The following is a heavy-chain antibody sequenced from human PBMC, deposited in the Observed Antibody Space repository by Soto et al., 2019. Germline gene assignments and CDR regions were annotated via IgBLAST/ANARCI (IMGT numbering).Heavy chain of an antibody. CDR2: ISSSSSYI. CDR3: AREIMITFGGVPWFDP. D-gene: IGHD3-16*01. J-gene: IGHJ5*02. CDR1: GFTFSSYS. V-gene: IGHV3-21*01. Sequence: PGGSLRLSCAASGFTFSSYSMNWVRQAPGKGLEWVSSISSSSSYIYYADSVKGRFTISRDNAKNSLYLQMNSLRAEDTAVYYCAREIMITFGGVPWFDPWGQGTLVTVSS.